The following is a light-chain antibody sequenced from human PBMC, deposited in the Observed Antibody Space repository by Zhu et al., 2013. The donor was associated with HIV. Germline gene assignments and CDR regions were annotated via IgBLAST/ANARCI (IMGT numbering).Light chain of an antibody. CDR2: DAS. Sequence: IQLTQSPSSLSASVGDRVTITCRASQSIGTWLAWYQQKPGKAPKLLIYDASSLEAGVPSRFSGSGSGTEFSLTISSLQAEDFATYYCLHYNSYSRTFGQGTKVDNK. V-gene: IGKV1-5*01. J-gene: IGKJ1*01. CDR3: LHYNSYSRT. CDR1: QSIGTW.